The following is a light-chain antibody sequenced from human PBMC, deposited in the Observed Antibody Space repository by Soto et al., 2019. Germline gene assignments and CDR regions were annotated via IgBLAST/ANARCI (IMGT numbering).Light chain of an antibody. J-gene: IGKJ1*01. V-gene: IGKV3-15*01. CDR3: QQYKNSTRT. CDR2: DSS. CDR1: QTVSSH. Sequence: EIVMTQTPATLSVSPGERATLTCRASQTVSSHLAWYQQKPGQAPGVLIYDSSTRTTGSPARFSGSGSGTEFTLTIDSLQSGDFAVYYCQQYKNSTRTFGQGTKV.